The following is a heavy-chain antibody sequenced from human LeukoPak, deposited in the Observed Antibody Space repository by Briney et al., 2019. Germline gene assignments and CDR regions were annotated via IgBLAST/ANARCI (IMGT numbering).Heavy chain of an antibody. V-gene: IGHV1-69*04. J-gene: IGHJ4*02. CDR3: ARGAYYYGSGSYYRYYFDY. D-gene: IGHD3-10*01. Sequence: SVKVSCKASGGTFSSYAISWVRQAPGQGLEWMGRIIPILGIANYAQKFQGRVTITADKSTSTAYMELSSLRSEDTAVYYCARGAYYYGSGSYYRYYFDYWGQGTLVTVSS. CDR2: IIPILGIA. CDR1: GGTFSSYA.